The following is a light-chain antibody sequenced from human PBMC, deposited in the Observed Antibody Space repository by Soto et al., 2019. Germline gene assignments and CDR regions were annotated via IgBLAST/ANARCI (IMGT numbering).Light chain of an antibody. J-gene: IGKJ5*01. CDR3: QQYYSTPIT. V-gene: IGKV4-1*01. CDR1: QSVLFSSDNKNY. Sequence: DIVMTQSPDALAVSPRERATLNCKSRQSVLFSSDNKNYLAWYQQKPGQPPKLLIYWASTRESGVPDRFRGSGSGTDFTLTISSPQAEDVAVYYCQQYYSTPITFGQGTRLEIK. CDR2: WAS.